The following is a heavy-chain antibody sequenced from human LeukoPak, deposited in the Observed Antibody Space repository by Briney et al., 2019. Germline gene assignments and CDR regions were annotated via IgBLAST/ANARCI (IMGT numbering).Heavy chain of an antibody. Sequence: PSETLSLTCAVYGGSFSGYYWSWIRQPPGKGLEWIGEINHSGSTNYNPSLKSRVTISVDTSKNQFSLKLSSVTAADTAVYYCVRGSLSYGLGYWGQGTLVTVSS. D-gene: IGHD5-18*01. V-gene: IGHV4-34*01. CDR2: INHSGST. CDR1: GGSFSGYY. CDR3: VRGSLSYGLGY. J-gene: IGHJ4*02.